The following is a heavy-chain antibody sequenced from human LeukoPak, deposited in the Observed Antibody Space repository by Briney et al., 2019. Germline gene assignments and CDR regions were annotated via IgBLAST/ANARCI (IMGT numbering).Heavy chain of an antibody. CDR2: IYYSGST. J-gene: IGHJ6*04. CDR1: GGSISSYY. Sequence: SGTLSLTCTVSGGSISSYYWSWIRQTPGKGLEWIGCIYYSGSTNYNPSLKSRVTISVDTSKNQFSLKLSSVTAADTAVYYCARGTGLLWFGELLVYGMDVWAKGPRSPSPQ. CDR3: ARGTGLLWFGELLVYGMDV. V-gene: IGHV4-59*01. D-gene: IGHD3-10*01.